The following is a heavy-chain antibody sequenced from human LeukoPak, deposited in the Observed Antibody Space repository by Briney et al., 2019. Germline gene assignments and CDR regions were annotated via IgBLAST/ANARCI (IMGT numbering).Heavy chain of an antibody. CDR1: GFTFSSYG. V-gene: IGHV3-30*02. J-gene: IGHJ4*02. D-gene: IGHD3-3*01. Sequence: GGSLRLSCAASGFTFSSYGMHWVRQAPGKGLEWVAFIRYDGSNKYYADSVQGRFTISRDNSKNMLYLQMNSLRAEDTAVYYCAKSHDFWSGYYPFDYWGQGTLVTVSS. CDR2: IRYDGSNK. CDR3: AKSHDFWSGYYPFDY.